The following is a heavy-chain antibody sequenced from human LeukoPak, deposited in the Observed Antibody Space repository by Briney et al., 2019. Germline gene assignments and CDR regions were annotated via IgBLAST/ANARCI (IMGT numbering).Heavy chain of an antibody. D-gene: IGHD3-10*01. Sequence: KSSEALSLTCTVSGGSGSSGSYYWSWIRQPPGKGLEWIGYIYYSGSTNYNPSLKSRVTISVDTSKNQFSLKLSSVTAADTAVYYCASTPHYYGSGSFVDWGQGTLVTVSS. J-gene: IGHJ4*02. V-gene: IGHV4-61*01. CDR1: GGSGSSGSYY. CDR3: ASTPHYYGSGSFVD. CDR2: IYYSGST.